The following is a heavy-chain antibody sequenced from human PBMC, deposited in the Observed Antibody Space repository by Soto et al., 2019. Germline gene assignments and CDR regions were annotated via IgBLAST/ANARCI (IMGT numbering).Heavy chain of an antibody. V-gene: IGHV3-33*01. Sequence: PGGSLRLSCAASGFTFSSYGMHWVRQAPGKGLEWVAGIWYDGSNQDYADSVKARFTISRDNSKNTLYLQMNSLRGEDTAVYFYARDPRTLYFDYWGQGALVTVSS. J-gene: IGHJ4*02. CDR2: IWYDGSNQ. CDR1: GFTFSSYG. CDR3: ARDPRTLYFDY.